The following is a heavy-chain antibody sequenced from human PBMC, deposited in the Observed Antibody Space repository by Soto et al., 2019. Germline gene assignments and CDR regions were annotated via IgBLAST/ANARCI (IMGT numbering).Heavy chain of an antibody. CDR3: VSQHYSQHDY. V-gene: IGHV3-7*01. Sequence: EVQLVESGGGLVQPGGSLRLSCAASGFTFSSYWMSWVRQAPGRGLEWVANIHLDGSQKYYVDSVKGRFTISRDNAKNSLYLQMNSLRADDTAVYFCVSQHYSQHDYCGQGALVTVSS. D-gene: IGHD4-4*01. CDR2: IHLDGSQK. CDR1: GFTFSSYW. J-gene: IGHJ4*02.